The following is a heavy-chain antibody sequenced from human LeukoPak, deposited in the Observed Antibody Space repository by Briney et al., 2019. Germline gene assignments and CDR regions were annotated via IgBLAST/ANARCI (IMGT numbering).Heavy chain of an antibody. Sequence: GGSLRLSCAASGFTFSGYSINWVRQAPGKGLEWVSSISSSSTYIYYADSVTGRFTISRDNANNSLYLQMNSLTVDDTALYYCVRDSDYGGSFDIWGQGTMVTVSS. CDR3: VRDSDYGGSFDI. CDR2: ISSSSTYI. V-gene: IGHV3-21*01. CDR1: GFTFSGYS. J-gene: IGHJ3*02. D-gene: IGHD3-16*01.